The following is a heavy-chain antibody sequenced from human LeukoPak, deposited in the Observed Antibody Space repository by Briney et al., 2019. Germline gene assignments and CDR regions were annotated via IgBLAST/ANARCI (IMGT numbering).Heavy chain of an antibody. CDR3: AKDMGPTVPAAEKNTYAFDI. V-gene: IGHV3-9*03. Sequence: GRSLRLSCAASGFTFDDYAMHWVRQAPGKGLEWVSGISWNSGSIGYADSVKGRFTISRDNAKNSLYLQMNSLRAEDMALYYCAKDMGPTVPAAEKNTYAFDIWGQGTMVTVSS. CDR1: GFTFDDYA. J-gene: IGHJ3*02. D-gene: IGHD2-2*01. CDR2: ISWNSGSI.